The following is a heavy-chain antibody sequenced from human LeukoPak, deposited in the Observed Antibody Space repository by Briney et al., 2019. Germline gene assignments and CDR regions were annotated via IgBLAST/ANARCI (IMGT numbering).Heavy chain of an antibody. J-gene: IGHJ4*02. CDR3: AKESHFYYFDY. CDR1: GFNFSIYS. Sequence: GGSLRLSCAASGFNFSIYSMNWVRQAPGKGLEWVSYITRSSTTIYYADSVKGRFTISRDNSKNTLYLQMNSLRAEDTAVYYCAKESHFYYFDYWGQGTLVTVSS. D-gene: IGHD2/OR15-2a*01. V-gene: IGHV3-48*01. CDR2: ITRSSTTI.